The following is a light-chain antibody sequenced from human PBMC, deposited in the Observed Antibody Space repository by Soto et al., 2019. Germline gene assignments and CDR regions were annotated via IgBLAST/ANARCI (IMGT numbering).Light chain of an antibody. CDR3: QQYYGSPWT. J-gene: IGKJ1*01. V-gene: IGKV4-1*01. Sequence: DIVMTQSPDSLAVSLGERATIDCKSSQNILYSSNNKNYLAWYQQKPGQPPRLLFYWASTRESGVPDRFSGSGSRAHFTLTINGLQPEDVAVYYRQQYYGSPWTFGQGTKVEVK. CDR1: QNILYSSNNKNY. CDR2: WAS.